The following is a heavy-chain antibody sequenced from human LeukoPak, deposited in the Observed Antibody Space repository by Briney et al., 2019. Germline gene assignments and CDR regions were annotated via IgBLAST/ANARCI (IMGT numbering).Heavy chain of an antibody. CDR2: FYTSGTP. CDR3: ARGGIPDY. J-gene: IGHJ4*02. D-gene: IGHD2-21*01. CDR1: GGSISRGSYF. Sequence: SQTLSLTCTVSGGSISRGSYFWSWIRQPAGKGLEWIGRFYTSGTPNYNPSLKSRVTISVDTSRNQFSLKLSSVTAAVTAVYYCARGGIPDYWGQGILVTVSS. V-gene: IGHV4-61*02.